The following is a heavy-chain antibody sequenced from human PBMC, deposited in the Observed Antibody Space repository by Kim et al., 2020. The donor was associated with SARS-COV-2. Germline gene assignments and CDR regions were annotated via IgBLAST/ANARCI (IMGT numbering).Heavy chain of an antibody. D-gene: IGHD4-17*01. V-gene: IGHV4-59*08. J-gene: IGHJ5*02. Sequence: NHNPTLQDLVTISVDTSKSQCSLKLSSVTAADTAVYYCARHGDENWFDPWGQGTLVTVSS. CDR3: ARHGDENWFDP.